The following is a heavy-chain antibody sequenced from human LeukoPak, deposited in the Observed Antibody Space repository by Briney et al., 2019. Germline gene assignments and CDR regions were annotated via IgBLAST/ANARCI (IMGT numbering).Heavy chain of an antibody. CDR1: GGSISSDGYY. Sequence: SQTLSLTCTVSGGSISSDGYYWSWIRQHPGKGLEWIGYIYYSGSTYYNPSLKSRVTISVDTSKNQFSLKLSSVTAADTAVYYCARDPVNDAFDIWGQGTMVTVSS. V-gene: IGHV4-31*03. CDR3: ARDPVNDAFDI. CDR2: IYYSGST. J-gene: IGHJ3*02.